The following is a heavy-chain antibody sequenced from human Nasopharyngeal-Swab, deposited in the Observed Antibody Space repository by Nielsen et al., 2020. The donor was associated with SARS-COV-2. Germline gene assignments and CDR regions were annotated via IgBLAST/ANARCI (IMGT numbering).Heavy chain of an antibody. CDR2: INHSGST. CDR3: ARCMTGTTGGWFDP. D-gene: IGHD1-7*01. V-gene: IGHV4-34*01. Sequence: WIRQPPGKGLEWIGEINHSGSTNYNPSLKSRVTISVDTSKNQFSLKLSSVTAADTAVYYCARCMTGTTGGWFDPWGQGTLVPSPQ. J-gene: IGHJ5*02.